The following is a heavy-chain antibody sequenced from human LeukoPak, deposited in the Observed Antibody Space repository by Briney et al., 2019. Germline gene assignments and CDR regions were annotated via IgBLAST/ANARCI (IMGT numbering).Heavy chain of an antibody. J-gene: IGHJ3*02. Sequence: PSETLSLTCTVSGGSISSYYWSWIRQPAGKGLEWIGRIYTSGSTNYNPSLKSRVTMSVDTSKNQFSLKLSSVAAADTAVYYCARVQYGSGSLMAFDIWGQGTTVTVSS. V-gene: IGHV4-4*07. CDR2: IYTSGST. CDR1: GGSISSYY. D-gene: IGHD3-10*01. CDR3: ARVQYGSGSLMAFDI.